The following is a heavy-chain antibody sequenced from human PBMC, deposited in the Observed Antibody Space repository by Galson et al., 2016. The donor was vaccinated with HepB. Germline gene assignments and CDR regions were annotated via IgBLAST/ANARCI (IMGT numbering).Heavy chain of an antibody. J-gene: IGHJ4*02. Sequence: SLRLSCAASGVTFSHYGMHWVRQAPGKGLEWVAVVCRDGSNKVYADSVKGRFTISRDDSRSTVYLQMNSLRAEDTAVYYCARDRVGSSYYMDPFDYWGQGTLVTVSS. V-gene: IGHV3-33*01. CDR3: ARDRVGSSYYMDPFDY. CDR2: VCRDGSNK. CDR1: GVTFSHYG. D-gene: IGHD1-26*01.